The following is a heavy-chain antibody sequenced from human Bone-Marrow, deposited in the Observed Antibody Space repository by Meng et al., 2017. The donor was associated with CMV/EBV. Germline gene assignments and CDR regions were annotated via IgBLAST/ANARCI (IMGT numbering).Heavy chain of an antibody. Sequence: SETLSLTCAVYGGSFSGYYWSWIRQPPGKGREWIGEINHSGSTNYNPFLKSRVTISVDTSKNQFSLKLSSVTAADTAVYYCARAAAYQVPPYYYGMDVWGQGTTVTVSS. CDR3: ARAAAYQVPPYYYGMDV. CDR1: GGSFSGYY. CDR2: INHSGST. V-gene: IGHV4-34*01. D-gene: IGHD2-2*01. J-gene: IGHJ6*02.